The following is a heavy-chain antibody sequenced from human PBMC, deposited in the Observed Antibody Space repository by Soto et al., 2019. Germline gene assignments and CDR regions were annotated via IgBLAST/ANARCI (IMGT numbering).Heavy chain of an antibody. CDR3: ARELSALGTIDF. Sequence: ASVKVSCKASGYTVNIYGISWVRQAPGQGLEWMGWISPYNDNKKYAQNLQGRVTMATDTSTSTAYMELRSLRSDDTAVYYCARELSALGTIDFWGKGTLVTVSS. J-gene: IGHJ4*02. CDR2: ISPYNDNK. D-gene: IGHD1-7*01. V-gene: IGHV1-18*01. CDR1: GYTVNIYG.